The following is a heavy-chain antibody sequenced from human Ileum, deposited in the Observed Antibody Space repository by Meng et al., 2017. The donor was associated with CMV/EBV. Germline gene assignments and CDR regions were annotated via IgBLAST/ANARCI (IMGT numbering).Heavy chain of an antibody. CDR1: GFSLTTHVES. D-gene: IGHD6-6*01. CDR2: IHGGGGK. V-gene: IGHV2-5*02. CDR3: VHRYSSSSGQVS. J-gene: IGHJ5*02. Sequence: QVPLKESGPAPVNPPQTLTLTCTFSGFSLTTHVESVGWIRQPPGKAPEWLALIHGGGGKQYSPSLQSRLTATRDTSKNQVVLTMTNMDPVDTATYYCVHRYSSSSGQVSWGQGTLVTVSS.